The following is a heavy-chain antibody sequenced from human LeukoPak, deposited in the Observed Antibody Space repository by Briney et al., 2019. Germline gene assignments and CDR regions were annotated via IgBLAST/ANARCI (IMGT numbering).Heavy chain of an antibody. CDR3: AGHEGRYYFDY. CDR2: IYYSGST. Sequence: SETLSLTCTVSGGSISRSSYYWGWIRQPPGKGLEWIGSIYYSGSTYYNPSLKSRVTIFVDTSKNQFSLKLSSVTAADTAMYYCAGHEGRYYFDYWGQGTLVTVSS. CDR1: GGSISRSSYY. J-gene: IGHJ4*02. V-gene: IGHV4-39*01.